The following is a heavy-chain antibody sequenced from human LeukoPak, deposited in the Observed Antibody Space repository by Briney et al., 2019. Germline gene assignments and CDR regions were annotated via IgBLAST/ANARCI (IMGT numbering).Heavy chain of an antibody. Sequence: QPGGSLRLSCAASGFTFSSYEMNWVRQAPGKGLEWVSYISSSGSTIYYAGSVKGRFTISRDNAKNSLYLQMNSLRAEDTAVYYCASYSYGYRSLDYWGQGTLVTVSS. CDR2: ISSSGSTI. CDR1: GFTFSSYE. J-gene: IGHJ4*02. CDR3: ASYSYGYRSLDY. V-gene: IGHV3-48*03. D-gene: IGHD5-18*01.